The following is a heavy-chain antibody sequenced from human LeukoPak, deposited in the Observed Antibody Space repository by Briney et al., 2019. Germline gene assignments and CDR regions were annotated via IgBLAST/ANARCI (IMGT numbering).Heavy chain of an antibody. J-gene: IGHJ4*02. V-gene: IGHV1-69*01. CDR2: IIPIFGTA. CDR1: GGTFSSYA. CDR3: ARAGIAAAGTLDY. D-gene: IGHD6-13*01. Sequence: ASVKVSCKASGGTFSSYAISWVRQAPGQGLEWKGGIIPIFGTANYAQKIQGRVTITADESTSTAYMELSSLRSEDTAVYYCARAGIAAAGTLDYWGQGTLVTVSS.